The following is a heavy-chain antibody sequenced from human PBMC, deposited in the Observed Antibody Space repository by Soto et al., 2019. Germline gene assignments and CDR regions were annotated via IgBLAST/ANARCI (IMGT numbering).Heavy chain of an antibody. J-gene: IGHJ3*02. Sequence: EVQLVESGGGLVKPGGSLRLSCAASGFTFSSYSMNWVRQAPGKGLEWVSSISSSSSYIYYADSVKGRFTISRDNAKNSLYLQMNSLRAEDTAVYYCATINAAHDAFDIWGQGTMVTVSS. D-gene: IGHD2-15*01. CDR2: ISSSSSYI. CDR1: GFTFSSYS. V-gene: IGHV3-21*01. CDR3: ATINAAHDAFDI.